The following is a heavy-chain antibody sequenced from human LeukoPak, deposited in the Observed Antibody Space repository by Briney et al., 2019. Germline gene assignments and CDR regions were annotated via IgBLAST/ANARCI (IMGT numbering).Heavy chain of an antibody. V-gene: IGHV6-1*01. CDR2: TYYRSKWYN. J-gene: IGHJ6*02. Sequence: SQTLSLTRAISGDSVSSNSAAWNWIRQSPSRGLEWLGRTYYRSKWYNDYAVSVKSRITINPDTSKNQFSLQLNSVTPEDTAVHYCARGLARTDSSGYFSRYYYGMDVWGQGTTVTVSS. D-gene: IGHD3-22*01. CDR3: ARGLARTDSSGYFSRYYYGMDV. CDR1: GDSVSSNSAA.